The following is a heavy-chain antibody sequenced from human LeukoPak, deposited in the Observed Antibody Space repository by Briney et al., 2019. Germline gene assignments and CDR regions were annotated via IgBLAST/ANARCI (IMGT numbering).Heavy chain of an antibody. CDR1: GGSFSGYY. CDR3: ARGMYYYDSSGYSYSYYFDY. J-gene: IGHJ4*02. Sequence: SETLSLTCAVYGGSFSGYYWSWIRQPPGKGLEWIGEINHSGSTNYNPSLKSRVTISVDTSKNQFSLKLSSVTAADTAVYYCARGMYYYDSSGYSYSYYFDYWGQGTLVTVSS. CDR2: INHSGST. D-gene: IGHD3-22*01. V-gene: IGHV4-34*01.